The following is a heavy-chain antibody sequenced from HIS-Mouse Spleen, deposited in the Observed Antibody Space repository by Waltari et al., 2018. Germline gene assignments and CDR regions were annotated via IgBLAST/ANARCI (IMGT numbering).Heavy chain of an antibody. J-gene: IGHJ5*02. Sequence: QVQLVQSGAEVKKPGASVKVSCKASGYTFTGYYMHWVRQAPGQGLEWMGWSNPNRGGKNYAQKFQGRVTMTRDTSISTAYMELSRLRSDDTAVYYCARDRVAAAGTDWFDPWGQGTLVTVSS. CDR3: ARDRVAAAGTDWFDP. CDR2: SNPNRGGK. CDR1: GYTFTGYY. V-gene: IGHV1-2*02. D-gene: IGHD6-13*01.